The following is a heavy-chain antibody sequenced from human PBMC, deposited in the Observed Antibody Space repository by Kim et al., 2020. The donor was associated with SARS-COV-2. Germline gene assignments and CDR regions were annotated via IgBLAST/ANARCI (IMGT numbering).Heavy chain of an antibody. D-gene: IGHD1-20*01. CDR2: DST. V-gene: IGHV3-66*01. Sequence: DSTYYVDSVKGRFTISRDNSKNTLYLQMNSLRAEDTAVFYCARGRYYFDTWGQGTLVTVSS. J-gene: IGHJ4*02. CDR3: ARGRYYFDT.